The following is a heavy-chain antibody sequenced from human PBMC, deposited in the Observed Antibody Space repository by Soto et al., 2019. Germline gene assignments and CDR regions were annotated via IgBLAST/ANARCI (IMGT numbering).Heavy chain of an antibody. CDR1: GGSISSSNW. J-gene: IGHJ4*02. V-gene: IGHV4-4*02. CDR2: IYHSGST. Sequence: QVQLQESGPGLVKPSGTLSLTCSVSGGSISSSNWCSWVRQPPGKGLEWIGEIYHSGSTNDNTSLTSQVTISVDKSKNPFSLQLSSVTAADTAVYSCARTPWNGYTGYYGAYWCQGRLVTVSS. D-gene: IGHD1-1*01. CDR3: ARTPWNGYTGYYGAY.